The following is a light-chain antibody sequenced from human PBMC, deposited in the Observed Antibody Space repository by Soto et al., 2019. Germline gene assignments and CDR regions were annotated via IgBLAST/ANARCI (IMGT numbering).Light chain of an antibody. CDR3: QQYDNLPFT. CDR2: DAS. V-gene: IGKV1-33*01. J-gene: IGKJ5*01. Sequence: DNQINPSPSPLSSTVGDRGNLPFQASQDISNYLNWYQQKPGKAPKLLIYDASNLETGVPSRFSGSGSGTDFTFTISSLQPEDIATYYCQQYDNLPFTFGQGTRLEIK. CDR1: QDISNY.